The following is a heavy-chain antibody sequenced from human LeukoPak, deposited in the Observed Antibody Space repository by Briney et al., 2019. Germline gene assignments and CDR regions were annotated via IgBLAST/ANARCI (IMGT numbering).Heavy chain of an antibody. CDR1: RGSARSYS. J-gene: IGHJ4*02. V-gene: IGHV4-59*08. Sequence: SETLSLTRTVSRGSARSYSWSSIRQPPGRGLEWIGHIHYSGTTNYNPSLKSRVTISIDTSKSQFSLKLSSVTAADTAVYYCARRDGTFDNWGQGTLVTVSS. CDR2: IHYSGTT. CDR3: ARRDGTFDN. D-gene: IGHD1-14*01.